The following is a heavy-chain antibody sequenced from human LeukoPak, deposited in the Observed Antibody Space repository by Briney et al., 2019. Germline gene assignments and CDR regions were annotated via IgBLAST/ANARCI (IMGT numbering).Heavy chain of an antibody. CDR2: INPKNAGT. V-gene: IGHV1-2*02. CDR3: ARDYGSSYYFDY. Sequence: ASVKVSCKASGYTFTGHYIHWVRQAPGQGLEWMGWINPKNAGTNYAQKFQGRVTMTRDTSTGTAYMELSRLRSEDTAVYYCARDYGSSYYFDYWGQGTLVTVSS. D-gene: IGHD6-6*01. J-gene: IGHJ4*02. CDR1: GYTFTGHY.